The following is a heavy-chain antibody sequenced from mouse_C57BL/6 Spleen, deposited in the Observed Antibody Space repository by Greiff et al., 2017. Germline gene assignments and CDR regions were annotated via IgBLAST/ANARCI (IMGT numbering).Heavy chain of an antibody. V-gene: IGHV1-69*01. D-gene: IGHD3-2*02. CDR1: GYTFTSYW. J-gene: IGHJ3*01. CDR3: ARSRAAQATGLFAY. CDR2: IDPSDSYT. Sequence: VQLQQPGAELVMPGASVKLSCKASGYTFTSYWMHWVKQRPGQGLEWIGEIDPSDSYTNYNQKFKGKATLTVDKSSSTAYMQLSSLTSEDSAVYYCARSRAAQATGLFAYWGQGTLVTVSA.